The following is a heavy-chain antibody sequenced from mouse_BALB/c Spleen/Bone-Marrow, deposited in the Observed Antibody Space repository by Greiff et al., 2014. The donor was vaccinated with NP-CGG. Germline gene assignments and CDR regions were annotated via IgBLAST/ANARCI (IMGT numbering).Heavy chain of an antibody. D-gene: IGHD1-1*02. CDR3: ARYGY. V-gene: IGHV14-3*02. J-gene: IGHJ4*01. CDR2: IDAANGNS. Sequence: EVKLMESGAELVKPGASVKLTCTGSGFDIKDTYMHWVKQRPEQGLEWIGRIDAANGNSKYDPKFQGKATITADISSNTGYLQLSSLTSEDTAVYYCARYGYWGQGTSVTVSS. CDR1: GFDIKDTY.